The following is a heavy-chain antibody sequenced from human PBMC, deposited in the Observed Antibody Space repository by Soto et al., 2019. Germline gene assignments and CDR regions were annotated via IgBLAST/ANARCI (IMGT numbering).Heavy chain of an antibody. CDR1: GFTFTTFA. CDR2: IGSDGDRT. D-gene: IGHD3-10*01. CDR3: VKDVSYGSGGYYFES. Sequence: GGSLRLSCSASGFTFTTFAMHLVRQAPGKGLEFVSGIGSDGDRTHYADSAKGRFTISRDNSKSTLYLQMSSLRAEDSAVYYCVKDVSYGSGGYYFESWGPGTLVTVSS. V-gene: IGHV3-64D*06. J-gene: IGHJ4*02.